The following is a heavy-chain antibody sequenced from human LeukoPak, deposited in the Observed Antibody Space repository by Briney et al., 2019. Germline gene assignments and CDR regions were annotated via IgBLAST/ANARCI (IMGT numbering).Heavy chain of an antibody. J-gene: IGHJ4*02. CDR3: ARDSLSRFRGNY. D-gene: IGHD3-3*01. CDR2: ISSSGSTI. CDR1: GFTFSSYE. Sequence: GGSLRLSCAASGFTFSSYEMNWVRQAPGKGLEWVSYISSSGSTIYYADSVKGRLTISRDNAKNSLYLQMNSLRAEDTAVYYCARDSLSRFRGNYWGQGTLVAVSS. V-gene: IGHV3-48*03.